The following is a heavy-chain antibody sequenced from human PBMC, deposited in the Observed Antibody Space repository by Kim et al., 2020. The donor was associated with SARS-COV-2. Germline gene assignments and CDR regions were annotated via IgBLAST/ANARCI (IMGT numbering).Heavy chain of an antibody. CDR2: ISYSGNS. CDR1: GGSIRSGGKF. V-gene: IGHV4-31*03. Sequence: SETLSLTCSVSGGSIRSGGKFWTWIRQHPAKGLEWIGYISYSGNSHYSPSLRSRVSISLQTSENQFSLELTSVTAADTAVYYCARVQPLDYWGQGILVTV. CDR3: ARVQPLDY. J-gene: IGHJ4*02. D-gene: IGHD2-2*01.